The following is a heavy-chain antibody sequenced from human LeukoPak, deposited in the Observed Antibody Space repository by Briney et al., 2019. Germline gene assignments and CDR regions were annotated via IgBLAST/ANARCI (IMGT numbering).Heavy chain of an antibody. J-gene: IGHJ4*02. CDR2: LNPHSGGT. Sequence: GASVKVSCKASAYSFTGYFMLWVRQAPGQGLEWMGWLNPHSGGTNYAQKFQGRVSMTRDTSISTAYMELSRLTSDDPAVYYCARAKSWLGTYDYWAQGTLVTVSS. V-gene: IGHV1-2*02. CDR3: ARAKSWLGTYDY. D-gene: IGHD5-24*01. CDR1: AYSFTGYF.